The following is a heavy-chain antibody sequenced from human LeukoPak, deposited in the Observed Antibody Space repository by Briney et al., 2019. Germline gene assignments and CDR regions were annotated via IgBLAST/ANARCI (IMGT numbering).Heavy chain of an antibody. CDR2: ISSSSSYI. V-gene: IGHV3-21*01. J-gene: IGHJ1*01. Sequence: GGSLRLSCAASGFTFSSYSMNWVRQAPGKGLEWVSSISSSSSYIYYADSVKGRFTIFRDNAKNSLYLQMNSLRAEDTAVYYCARDSAVDCSGGSCYSDFQHWGQGTLVTVSS. CDR3: ARDSAVDCSGGSCYSDFQH. CDR1: GFTFSSYS. D-gene: IGHD2-15*01.